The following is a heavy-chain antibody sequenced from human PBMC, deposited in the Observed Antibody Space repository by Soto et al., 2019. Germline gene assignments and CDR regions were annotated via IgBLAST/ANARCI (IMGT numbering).Heavy chain of an antibody. CDR1: VFTFVNYG. CDR3: AKGGGSARDFDY. Sequence: GWSLRLACTCSVFTFVNYGMQWVRQAPGKGPEWVASTSYDGNNKYYADSLKGRFTISRDNSKKMVYLQMTSLGPEDTAVYYCAKGGGSARDFDYWGQGAPVTVSS. CDR2: TSYDGNNK. V-gene: IGHV3-30*18. J-gene: IGHJ4*02. D-gene: IGHD1-26*01.